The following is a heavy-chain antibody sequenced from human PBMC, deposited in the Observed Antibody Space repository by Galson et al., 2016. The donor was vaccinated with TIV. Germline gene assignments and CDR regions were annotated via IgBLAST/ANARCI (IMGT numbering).Heavy chain of an antibody. CDR1: GFAFSTYA. CDR2: ISYYGSDK. Sequence: SLRLSCAASGFAFSTYAMHWVRQAPGKGLEWVALISYYGSDKYYADSVKGRFTISRGNSKNTLYLQMNNLRVEDTAVYYCARVHLSYGMDVWGQGTTVTVSS. V-gene: IGHV3-30-3*01. CDR3: ARVHLSYGMDV. J-gene: IGHJ6*02. D-gene: IGHD3-16*01.